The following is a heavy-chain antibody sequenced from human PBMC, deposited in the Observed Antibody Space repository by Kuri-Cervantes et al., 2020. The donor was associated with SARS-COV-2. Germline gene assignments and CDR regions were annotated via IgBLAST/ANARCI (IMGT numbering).Heavy chain of an antibody. CDR2: IYYSGST. Sequence: SETLSLTCTVSGGSISSRSYYWGWIRQPPGKGLEWIGSIYYSGSTYYNPSLKSRVTISVDTSKNQFSLKLSSVTAADTAVYYCARGRNLGDFDYWGQGTLVTVSS. D-gene: IGHD1-14*01. J-gene: IGHJ4*02. CDR1: GGSISSRSYY. V-gene: IGHV4-39*07. CDR3: ARGRNLGDFDY.